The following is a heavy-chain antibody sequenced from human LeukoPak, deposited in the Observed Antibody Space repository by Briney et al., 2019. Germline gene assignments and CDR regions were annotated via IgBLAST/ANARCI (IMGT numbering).Heavy chain of an antibody. Sequence: GASLQISCKGSGSSFTSYWIGWVRQLPGKGLEWMGIIYPGDSDTRYSPSFQGQVTISADKSISTAYLQWSSLEASDTAMYYCARRCGGSCGGYFDYWGQGTLVTVSS. D-gene: IGHD2-15*01. CDR2: IYPGDSDT. CDR1: GSSFTSYW. CDR3: ARRCGGSCGGYFDY. V-gene: IGHV5-51*01. J-gene: IGHJ4*02.